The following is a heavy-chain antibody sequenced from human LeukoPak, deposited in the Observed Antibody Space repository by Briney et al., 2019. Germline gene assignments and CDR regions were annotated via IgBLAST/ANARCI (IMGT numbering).Heavy chain of an antibody. V-gene: IGHV4-59*08. Sequence: PSETLSLTCTVSGGSISSYYWSWIRQPPGKGLEWIAYVHNNGETNHNPSLKSRDTISVAPPNNQISLRLSCVAAADPAMYYCARRPAATAAFDIWGLGTMVTVSS. J-gene: IGHJ3*02. CDR3: ARRPAATAAFDI. D-gene: IGHD5-18*01. CDR1: GGSISSYY. CDR2: VHNNGET.